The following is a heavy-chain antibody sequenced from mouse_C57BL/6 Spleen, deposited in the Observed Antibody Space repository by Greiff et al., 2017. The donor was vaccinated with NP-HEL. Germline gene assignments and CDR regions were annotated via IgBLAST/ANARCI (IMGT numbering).Heavy chain of an antibody. CDR2: IYPGDGDT. J-gene: IGHJ2*01. V-gene: IGHV1-82*01. Sequence: VKLMESGPELVKPGASVKISCKASGYAFSSSWMNWVKQRPGKGLEWIGRIYPGDGDTNYNGKFKGKATLTADKSSSTAYMQLSSLTSEDSAVYFCAREFITTVGFDYWGQGTTLTVSS. CDR3: AREFITTVGFDY. CDR1: GYAFSSSW. D-gene: IGHD1-1*01.